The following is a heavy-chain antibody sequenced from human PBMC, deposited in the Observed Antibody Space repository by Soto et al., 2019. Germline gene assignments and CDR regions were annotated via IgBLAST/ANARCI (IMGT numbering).Heavy chain of an antibody. D-gene: IGHD6-13*01. Sequence: EVQLVESGGGLVKPGGSLRLSCAASGFTFSSYSMNWVRQAPGKGLEWVSSISSSSSYIYYADSVKGRFTISRDNAKNSLYLQMNSLRAEDTAVYYCARAHIAAAGSGDLDYWGQGTLVTVSS. V-gene: IGHV3-21*01. CDR2: ISSSSSYI. CDR1: GFTFSSYS. CDR3: ARAHIAAAGSGDLDY. J-gene: IGHJ4*02.